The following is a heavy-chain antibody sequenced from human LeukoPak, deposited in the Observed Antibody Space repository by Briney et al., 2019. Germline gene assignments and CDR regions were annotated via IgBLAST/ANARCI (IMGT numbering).Heavy chain of an antibody. D-gene: IGHD6-19*01. Sequence: PGRSLRLSCAASGFTFSSYGMHWVRQSLGKGLEWVAVTWYDGSKTYYADSVKGRFTSSRDNSKNTMYLKMNSLRAEDTAVYYCARDPRGIAVAGTLDYWDQGTQVTVSS. CDR2: TWYDGSKT. J-gene: IGHJ4*02. CDR1: GFTFSSYG. V-gene: IGHV3-33*01. CDR3: ARDPRGIAVAGTLDY.